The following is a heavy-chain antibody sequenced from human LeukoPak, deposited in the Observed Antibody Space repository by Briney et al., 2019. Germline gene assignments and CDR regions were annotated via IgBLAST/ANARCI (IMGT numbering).Heavy chain of an antibody. D-gene: IGHD3-22*01. CDR1: GGSISTSNYY. Sequence: PSETLSLTCTVSGGSISTSNYYWGWIRQPPGKGLEWIGNIFYSGSTYYSPSLKSRVTISVDTSKNQFSLKLSSVTAADTAVYYCARVGGYYYDSSGYSNWGQGTLVTVSS. CDR2: IFYSGST. V-gene: IGHV4-39*07. CDR3: ARVGGYYYDSSGYSN. J-gene: IGHJ4*02.